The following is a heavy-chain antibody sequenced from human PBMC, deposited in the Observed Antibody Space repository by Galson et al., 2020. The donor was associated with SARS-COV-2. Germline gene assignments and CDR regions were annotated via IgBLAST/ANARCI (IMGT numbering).Heavy chain of an antibody. J-gene: IGHJ4*02. Sequence: GGSLRLSCAASGFTFNNYAMTWVRQAPGKGLEWVSSISDSGASTYYADSVKGRFTISRDNSKNTLYVQMNSLRAEDTALYYCAKDRMYNFGWHHFDYWGQGTPVTVSS. V-gene: IGHV3-23*01. CDR1: GFTFNNYA. D-gene: IGHD1-20*01. CDR3: AKDRMYNFGWHHFDY. CDR2: ISDSGAST.